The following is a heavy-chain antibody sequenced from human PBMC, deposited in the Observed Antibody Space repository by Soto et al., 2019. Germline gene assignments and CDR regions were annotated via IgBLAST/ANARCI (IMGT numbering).Heavy chain of an antibody. CDR1: GASVSRFN. CDR3: ARDRGEYTSSWFWYFSH. J-gene: IGHJ2*01. CDR2: LNIAGTI. V-gene: IGHV4-4*07. Sequence: XETLSLTSSVSGASVSRFNWNWVRQPAGKGPEWVGRLNIAGTINYNPSLKSRITMSMDTSKNQISLHLRSVTAADTAIYYCARDRGEYTSSWFWYFSHWGHGTLVTVS. D-gene: IGHD6-13*01.